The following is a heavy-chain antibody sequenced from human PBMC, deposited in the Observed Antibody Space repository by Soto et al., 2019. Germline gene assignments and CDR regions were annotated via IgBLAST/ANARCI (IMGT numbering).Heavy chain of an antibody. D-gene: IGHD3-16*02. CDR2: ISGSGGST. J-gene: IGHJ4*02. V-gene: IGHV3-23*01. CDR3: AKHPTNYDYIWGSYRYTMYFDY. Sequence: EVQLLESGGGLVQPGGSLRLSCAASGFTFSSYAMSWVRQAPGKGLEWVSAISGSGGSTYYEDSVKGRFTISRDKSKNTLYLQMNSLRAEDTAVYYCAKHPTNYDYIWGSYRYTMYFDYWGQGTLVTVSS. CDR1: GFTFSSYA.